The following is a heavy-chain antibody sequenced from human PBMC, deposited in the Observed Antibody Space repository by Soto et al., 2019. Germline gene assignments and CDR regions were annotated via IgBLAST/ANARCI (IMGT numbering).Heavy chain of an antibody. D-gene: IGHD4-17*01. CDR3: ARSSQTTVTTLDY. J-gene: IGHJ4*02. CDR2: IYYSGST. CDR1: GGSISSGGYY. Sequence: SETLSLTCTVSGGSISSGGYYWIWNRQHPGKGLEWIGYIYYSGSTYYNPSLKSRVTISVDTSKNQFSLKLSSVTAADTAVYSCARSSQTTVTTLDYWGQGTLVTVSS. V-gene: IGHV4-31*03.